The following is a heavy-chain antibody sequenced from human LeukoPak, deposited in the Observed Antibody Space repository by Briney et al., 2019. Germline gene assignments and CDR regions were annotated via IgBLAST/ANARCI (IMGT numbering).Heavy chain of an antibody. CDR3: ARVEGMVRGVINWFDP. CDR1: GGTFSSYA. CDR2: IIPIFGTA. J-gene: IGHJ5*02. V-gene: IGHV1-69*13. D-gene: IGHD3-10*01. Sequence: GASVKVSCKASGGTFSSYAISWVRQAPGQGLEWMGGIIPIFGTANYAQKFQGRVTITADESTSTAYMELSSLRSEDTAVYCCARVEGMVRGVINWFDPWGQGTLVTVSS.